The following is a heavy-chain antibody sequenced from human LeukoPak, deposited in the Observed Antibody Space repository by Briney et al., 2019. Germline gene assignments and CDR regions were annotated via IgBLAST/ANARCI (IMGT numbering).Heavy chain of an antibody. D-gene: IGHD1-26*01. CDR2: ISYDGSNK. V-gene: IGHV3-30*03. Sequence: PGGSLRLSCAASGFTFSSYGMHWVRQAPGKGLEWVAVISYDGSNKYYADSVKGRFTISRDNSKNTLYLQMNSLRAEDTAVYYCARGAGVWWELHFDYWGQGTLVTVSS. CDR3: ARGAGVWWELHFDY. CDR1: GFTFSSYG. J-gene: IGHJ4*02.